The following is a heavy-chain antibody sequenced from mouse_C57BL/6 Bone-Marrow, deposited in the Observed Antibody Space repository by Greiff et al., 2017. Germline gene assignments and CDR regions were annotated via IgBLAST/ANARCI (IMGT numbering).Heavy chain of an antibody. CDR1: GYTFTSYW. V-gene: IGHV1-69*01. CDR2: IDPSDSYT. D-gene: IGHD2-3*01. CDR3: AKGDGYRFAY. J-gene: IGHJ3*01. Sequence: VQLQQSGAELVMPGASVKLSCKASGYTFTSYWLHWVKQRPGPGLEWIGEIDPSDSYTNYNQKFKGKSTLTVDKSSSTAYMQLSSLTSDDSAVYYCAKGDGYRFAYWGQGTLVTVSA.